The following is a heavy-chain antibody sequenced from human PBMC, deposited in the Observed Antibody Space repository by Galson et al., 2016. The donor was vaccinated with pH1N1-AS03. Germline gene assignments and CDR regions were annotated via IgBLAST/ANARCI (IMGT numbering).Heavy chain of an antibody. J-gene: IGHJ4*02. CDR1: GFTLTNYG. Sequence: SLRLSCAASGFTLTNYGMHWVRQSPGKGLEWVAIVWNAGGNKFYADSVKGRFTISRDSSENTLYLDMNNLRAEDTAVYYCAKDRRGLWFGDLDYWGQGSLVTVSS. CDR2: VWNAGGNK. CDR3: AKDRRGLWFGDLDY. D-gene: IGHD3-10*01. V-gene: IGHV3-33*06.